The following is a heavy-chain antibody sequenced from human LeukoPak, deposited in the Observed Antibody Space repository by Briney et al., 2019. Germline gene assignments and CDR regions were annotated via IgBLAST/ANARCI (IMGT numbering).Heavy chain of an antibody. D-gene: IGHD6-13*01. CDR2: INHSGST. CDR1: GGSFSGYY. CDR3: ARGQDSRRFDY. J-gene: IGHJ4*02. V-gene: IGHV4-34*01. Sequence: PSETLSLTCAVYGGSFSGYYWSWIRQPPGKGREWIGVINHSGSTNYNPSLTIRVTITVDTSKNQFSLKLSSVTAADTAVYYCARGQDSRRFDYWGQGTLVTISS.